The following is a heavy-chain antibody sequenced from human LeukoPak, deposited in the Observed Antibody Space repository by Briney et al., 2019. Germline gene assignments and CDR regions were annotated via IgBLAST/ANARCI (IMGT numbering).Heavy chain of an antibody. CDR2: IGVSGGST. CDR1: GFTFSSSA. CDR3: ARPRDSSDWYIAFDY. D-gene: IGHD6-13*01. J-gene: IGHJ4*02. V-gene: IGHV3-23*01. Sequence: GGSLRLSCAASGFTFSSSAMSWVRQAPGKGLEWVSSIGVSGGSTYYADSVKGRFTISRDNSKNTLYLQMNSLRAEDTAVYYCARPRDSSDWYIAFDYWGPGTLVTVSS.